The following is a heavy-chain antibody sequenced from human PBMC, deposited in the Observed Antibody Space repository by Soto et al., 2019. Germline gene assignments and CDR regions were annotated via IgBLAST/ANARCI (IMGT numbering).Heavy chain of an antibody. CDR1: GYSFTSYW. J-gene: IGHJ3*02. CDR3: ARRFCSSTSCPRAFDI. D-gene: IGHD2-2*01. Sequence: PGESLKISCKGSGYSFTSYWIGWVRQMPGKGLEWMGIIYPGDSDTRYSPSFQGQVTISADKSISTAYLQWSSLKASDTAMYYCARRFCSSTSCPRAFDIWGQGTMVTVS. V-gene: IGHV5-51*01. CDR2: IYPGDSDT.